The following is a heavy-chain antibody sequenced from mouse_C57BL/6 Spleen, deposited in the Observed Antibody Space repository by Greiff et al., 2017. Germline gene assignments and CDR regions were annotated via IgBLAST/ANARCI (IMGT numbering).Heavy chain of an antibody. Sequence: EVKRVESGGGLVQPGGSLSLSCAASGFTFTDYYMSWVRQPPGKALEWLGFIRNKANGYTTEYSASVKGRFTISRDNSQSILYLQMNALRAEVSATYYCARHSNYAMDYWGQGTSVTVSS. CDR2: IRNKANGYTT. J-gene: IGHJ4*01. CDR1: GFTFTDYY. V-gene: IGHV7-3*01. CDR3: ARHSNYAMDY.